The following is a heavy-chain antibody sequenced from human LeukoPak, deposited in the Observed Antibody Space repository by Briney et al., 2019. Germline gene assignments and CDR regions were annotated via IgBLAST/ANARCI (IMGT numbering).Heavy chain of an antibody. Sequence: SETLSLTCAVYGGSFSGYYWSWIRQPPGKGLEWIGEINHSGSTNYNPSLKSRVTISVDMSKNQFSLKLSSVTAADTAVYYCAGCPIYSSSAPDYWGQGTLVTVSS. J-gene: IGHJ4*02. V-gene: IGHV4-34*01. D-gene: IGHD6-13*01. CDR2: INHSGST. CDR1: GGSFSGYY. CDR3: AGCPIYSSSAPDY.